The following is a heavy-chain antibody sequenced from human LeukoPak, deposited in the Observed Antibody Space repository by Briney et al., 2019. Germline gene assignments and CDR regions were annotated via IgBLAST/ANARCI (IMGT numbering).Heavy chain of an antibody. V-gene: IGHV3-23*01. D-gene: IGHD3-10*01. CDR1: GFTFSSYA. CDR3: AKDFGRNLGGPGY. Sequence: GGSLRLSCAASGFTFSSYAMSWVRQAPGKGLEWVSAISGSGGSTYYADSVKGRFTISRDNSKSTLYLQMNSLSAEDTAVYYCAKDFGRNLGGPGYWGRGTRVTVSS. J-gene: IGHJ4*02. CDR2: ISGSGGST.